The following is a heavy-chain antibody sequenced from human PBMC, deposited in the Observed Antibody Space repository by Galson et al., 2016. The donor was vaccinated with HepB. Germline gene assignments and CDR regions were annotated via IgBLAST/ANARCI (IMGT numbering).Heavy chain of an antibody. CDR3: ARDGGYWAVFGYFDY. CDR2: IWFDGSNK. Sequence: SLRLSCAASGFSFRSYGIHWVRQAPGKGLEWVAVIWFDGSNKYYADSVRGRFTISRDDAKSTVFLQMNSLRVEDTAIYYCARDGGYWAVFGYFDYWGQGSLVTVSS. D-gene: IGHD2-21*01. CDR1: GFSFRSYG. V-gene: IGHV3-33*01. J-gene: IGHJ4*02.